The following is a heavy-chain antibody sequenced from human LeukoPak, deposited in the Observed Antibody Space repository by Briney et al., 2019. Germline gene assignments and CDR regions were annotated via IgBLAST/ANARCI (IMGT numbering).Heavy chain of an antibody. Sequence: ASVTVSCRASGYTFTSYDINWVRQAPGQGVEGMGWMNPKSGNTGYAQTFQGRVTITRNTSISTAYMELSSLRSEDTAVYYCARAYCSSTSCYVSWFDPWGQGTLVTVSS. J-gene: IGHJ5*02. CDR1: GYTFTSYD. D-gene: IGHD2-2*01. CDR3: ARAYCSSTSCYVSWFDP. CDR2: MNPKSGNT. V-gene: IGHV1-8*01.